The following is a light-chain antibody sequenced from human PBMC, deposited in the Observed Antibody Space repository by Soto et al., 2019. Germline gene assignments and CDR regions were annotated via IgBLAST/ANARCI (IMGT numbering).Light chain of an antibody. CDR1: QSINSD. V-gene: IGKV3D-15*01. CDR3: QQYGGHRWT. Sequence: EIVMTQSPATLSVSQPHTTRLCCRASQSINSDVAWYQQKVGQAPRLLIHGASTRATGIAARFSGSGSGTDFTLTISRLEPEDCAVYYCQQYGGHRWTFGQGTKVDIK. J-gene: IGKJ1*01. CDR2: GAS.